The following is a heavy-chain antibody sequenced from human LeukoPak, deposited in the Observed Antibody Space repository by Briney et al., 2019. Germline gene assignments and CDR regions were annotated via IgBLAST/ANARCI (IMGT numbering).Heavy chain of an antibody. D-gene: IGHD3-22*01. CDR3: ARPQYYYDSSGFDY. CDR2: ISWNSGST. Sequence: GGSLRLSCAASGFTFDDYGMHWVRQAPGKGLEWVSGISWNSGSTGYADSVKGRFTISRDNAKNSLYLQMNSLRAEDTAVYYCARPQYYYDSSGFDYWGQGTLVTVSS. V-gene: IGHV3-9*01. CDR1: GFTFDDYG. J-gene: IGHJ4*02.